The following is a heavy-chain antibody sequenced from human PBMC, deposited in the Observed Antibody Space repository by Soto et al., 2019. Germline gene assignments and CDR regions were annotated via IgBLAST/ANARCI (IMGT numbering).Heavy chain of an antibody. CDR3: ARTRFGAVAGT. J-gene: IGHJ5*02. D-gene: IGHD6-19*01. CDR2: MNPYSGNT. Sequence: QVQLVQSGAEVKKPGASVKVSCKAPGYTFTSYDIHWVRRATGQGPERMGWMNPYSGNTVYAQKFQGRVTLTRNTSMSTAYMELSSLRSEDTAVYYCARTRFGAVAGTWGQGTLVTVSS. CDR1: GYTFTSYD. V-gene: IGHV1-8*01.